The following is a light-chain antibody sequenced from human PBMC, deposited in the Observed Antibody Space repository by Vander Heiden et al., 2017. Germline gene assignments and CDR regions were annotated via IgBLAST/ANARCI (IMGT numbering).Light chain of an antibody. CDR1: QSIDNY. J-gene: IGKJ3*01. CDR3: QQSYITPFT. Sequence: GDRVIITCRTSQSIDNYLNWYQEKPGKGPSLLIYGASTLQIGVPSRFSGSGSGTEFTLTISSLQPEDFATYSCQQSYITPFTFGHGTKVDIK. CDR2: GAS. V-gene: IGKV1-39*01.